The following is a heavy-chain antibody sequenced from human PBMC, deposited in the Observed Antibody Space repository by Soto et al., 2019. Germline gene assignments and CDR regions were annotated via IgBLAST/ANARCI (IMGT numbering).Heavy chain of an antibody. V-gene: IGHV3-49*04. CDR3: TTIYGSGSYPFDY. J-gene: IGHJ4*02. Sequence: GGSLRLSCTASGFTFGDYAMSWVRQAPGKGLEWVGFIRSKAYGGTTEYAASVKGRFTISRDDSKSIAYLQMNSLKTEDTAVYYCTTIYGSGSYPFDYWGQGTLVTVSS. CDR1: GFTFGDYA. D-gene: IGHD3-10*01. CDR2: IRSKAYGGTT.